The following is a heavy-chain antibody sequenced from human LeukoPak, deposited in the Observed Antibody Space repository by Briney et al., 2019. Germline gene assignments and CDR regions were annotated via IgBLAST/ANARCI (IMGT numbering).Heavy chain of an antibody. Sequence: SGGSLRLSCAASGFTVSSNYMIWVRQAPGKGLEWVSVIYSGGTTYYADSVQGRFTISRDNSKNTVYLQMNSLRAEDTAVYYCARGTIQLWWDYWGQGTLVTVSS. CDR3: ARGTIQLWWDY. V-gene: IGHV3-53*01. J-gene: IGHJ4*02. CDR2: IYSGGTT. D-gene: IGHD5-18*01. CDR1: GFTVSSNY.